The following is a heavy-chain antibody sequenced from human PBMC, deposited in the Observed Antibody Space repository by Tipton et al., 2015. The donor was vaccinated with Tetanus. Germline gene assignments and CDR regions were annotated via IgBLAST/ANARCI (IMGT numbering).Heavy chain of an antibody. CDR1: GGSISSYY. CDR3: ARSGGRRYAFDI. J-gene: IGHJ3*02. V-gene: IGHV4-59*01. CDR2: VFYSGST. Sequence: TLSLTCTLSGGSISSYYWSWVRQPPGKGLEWLGYVFYSGSTDLNPSLKSRVTISVDTSNNLFSLELTSVTTADTAVYYCARSGGRRYAFDIWGQGTMVTVSS. D-gene: IGHD3-16*01.